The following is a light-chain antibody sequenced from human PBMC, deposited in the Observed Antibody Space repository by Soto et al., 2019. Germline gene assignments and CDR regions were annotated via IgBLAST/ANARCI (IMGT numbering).Light chain of an antibody. CDR3: QQYAVSPIT. Sequence: EIVLTQSPGTLSLSPGERATLSCRASQSVSSSYLAWYQQKAGQAPRLVIYAASTRATGIPDRFSGSGSGTDFTLTISRLEPEDFAVFYCQQYAVSPITFGQGTRLEIK. J-gene: IGKJ5*01. V-gene: IGKV3-20*01. CDR2: AAS. CDR1: QSVSSSY.